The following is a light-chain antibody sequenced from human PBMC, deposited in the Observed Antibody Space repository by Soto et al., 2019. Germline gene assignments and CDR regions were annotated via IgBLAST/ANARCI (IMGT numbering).Light chain of an antibody. J-gene: IGKJ1*01. Sequence: EIVLTQSPGTLSLSPGESATLSCRASQSVRSSYLAWYQQQSGQAPRLLIYDPSTRATGIPDRFSGSGSGTDFPLTISRLEPEDFAVYYCQQYGSSPWTFGQGTKVEIK. V-gene: IGKV3-20*01. CDR3: QQYGSSPWT. CDR2: DPS. CDR1: QSVRSSY.